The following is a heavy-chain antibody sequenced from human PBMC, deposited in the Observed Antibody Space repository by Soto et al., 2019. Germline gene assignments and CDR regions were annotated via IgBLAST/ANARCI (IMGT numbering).Heavy chain of an antibody. D-gene: IGHD6-19*01. J-gene: IGHJ4*02. V-gene: IGHV3-30-3*01. CDR1: GFTFSSYA. Sequence: GSLRLSCAASGFTFSSYAMHWVRQAPGKGLEWVAVISYDGSNKYYADSVKGRFTISRDNSKNTLYLQMNSLRAEDTAVYYCARDFFPDSSGWYEWGYWGQGTLVTVSS. CDR3: ARDFFPDSSGWYEWGY. CDR2: ISYDGSNK.